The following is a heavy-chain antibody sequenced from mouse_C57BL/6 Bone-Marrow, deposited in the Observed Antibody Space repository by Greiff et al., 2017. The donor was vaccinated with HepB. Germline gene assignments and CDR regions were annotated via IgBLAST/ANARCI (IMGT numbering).Heavy chain of an antibody. CDR3: ARETQATLYYFDY. CDR2: IYPRSGNT. CDR1: GYTFTSYG. V-gene: IGHV1-81*01. Sequence: VQVVESGAELARPGASVKLSCKASGYTFTSYGISWVKQRTGQGLEWIGEIYPRSGNTYYNEKFKGKATLTADKSSSTAYMELRSLTSEDSAVYFCARETQATLYYFDYWGQGTTLTVSS. D-gene: IGHD3-2*02. J-gene: IGHJ2*01.